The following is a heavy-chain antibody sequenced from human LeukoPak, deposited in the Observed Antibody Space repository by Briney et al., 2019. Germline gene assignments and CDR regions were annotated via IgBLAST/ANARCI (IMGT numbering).Heavy chain of an antibody. J-gene: IGHJ4*02. CDR3: ARLDYGDSHWWYLDY. V-gene: IGHV3-7*01. CDR2: IKQDGSEK. CDR1: GFTFSSYW. D-gene: IGHD4-17*01. Sequence: PGGSLRLSCAASGFTFSSYWMSWVRQAPGKGLEWVANIKQDGSEKYYVDSVKGRFTISRDNAKNSLYLQMNSLRAEDTAVYYCARLDYGDSHWWYLDYWGQGTLVTVSS.